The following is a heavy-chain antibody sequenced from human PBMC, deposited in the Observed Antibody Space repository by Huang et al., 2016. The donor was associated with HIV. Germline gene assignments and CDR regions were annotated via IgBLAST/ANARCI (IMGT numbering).Heavy chain of an antibody. Sequence: QVQLVESGGGVVQPGRSLRLSCAASRFTCSNYAMHWVRQAPGKVLEWVAVISYDGSNKYYAASVKGRFTISRDNSKNTLYLQMNSLRAEDTAVYYCARDLWLRDLYYYYYMDVWGKGTTVTVSS. CDR1: RFTCSNYA. CDR2: ISYDGSNK. J-gene: IGHJ6*03. V-gene: IGHV3-30-3*01. CDR3: ARDLWLRDLYYYYYMDV. D-gene: IGHD5-12*01.